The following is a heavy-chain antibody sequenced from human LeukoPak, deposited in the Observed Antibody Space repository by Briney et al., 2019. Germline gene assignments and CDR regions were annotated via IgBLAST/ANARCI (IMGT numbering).Heavy chain of an antibody. CDR1: GFTFSSYW. CDR3: ANLHGDYRDY. CDR2: LSNTGGST. J-gene: IGHJ4*02. V-gene: IGHV3-23*01. D-gene: IGHD4-17*01. Sequence: GGSLRLSCAASGFTFSSYWMSWVRQAPGKGRGWVSGLSNTGGSTYYADSVKGRFTISRDNAKDSLYLQMNSLRAEDTALYYCANLHGDYRDYWGQGTLVTVSS.